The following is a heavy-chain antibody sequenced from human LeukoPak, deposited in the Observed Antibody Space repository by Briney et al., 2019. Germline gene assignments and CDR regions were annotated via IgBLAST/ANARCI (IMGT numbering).Heavy chain of an antibody. CDR1: GGYISSGGYY. CDR2: IYYSGST. Sequence: SETLSLTCTVSGGYISSGGYYWRWIRQHPGKGLEWIGYIYYSGSTYYNPSLKSRVTISVDTSKNQFSLKLSSVTAADTAVYYCARGLDCSSTSCSDYNWFDPWGQGTLVTVSS. D-gene: IGHD2-2*01. V-gene: IGHV4-31*03. J-gene: IGHJ5*02. CDR3: ARGLDCSSTSCSDYNWFDP.